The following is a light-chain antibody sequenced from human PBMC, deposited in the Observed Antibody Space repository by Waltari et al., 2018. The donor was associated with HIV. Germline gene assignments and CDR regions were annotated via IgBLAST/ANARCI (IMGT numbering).Light chain of an antibody. V-gene: IGKV2-28*01. Sequence: DIVMTQSPLSLPVTPGEPASISCRSSQSLLHSNGFNYLDWYLQKPGQSPQLLIYLGSNRASGVPDRFSGSGSGTDFTLKISRVEAEDVGVYYCMQALQTPLFTFGPGTKVDI. CDR2: LGS. CDR3: MQALQTPLFT. J-gene: IGKJ3*01. CDR1: QSLLHSNGFNY.